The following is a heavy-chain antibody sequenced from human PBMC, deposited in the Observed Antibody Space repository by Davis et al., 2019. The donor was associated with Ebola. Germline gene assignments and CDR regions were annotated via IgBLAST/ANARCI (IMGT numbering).Heavy chain of an antibody. D-gene: IGHD2/OR15-2a*01. CDR1: GFTFSSHW. V-gene: IGHV3-74*01. J-gene: IGHJ4*02. CDR2: ISGDGSST. CDR3: ARSVPPFYGLFDY. Sequence: HTGGSLRLSCAASGFTFSSHWMHWVRQAPGKGLVWVSRISGDGSSTSYADSVKGRFTISRDNAKNTLYLQMNTLRAEGTAVYYCARSVPPFYGLFDYWGQGALVTVSS.